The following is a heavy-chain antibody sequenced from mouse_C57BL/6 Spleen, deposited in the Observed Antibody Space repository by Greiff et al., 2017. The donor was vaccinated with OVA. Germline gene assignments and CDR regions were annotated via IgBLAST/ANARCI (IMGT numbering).Heavy chain of an antibody. V-gene: IGHV1-59*01. CDR2: IDPSDSYT. D-gene: IGHD1-1*01. Sequence: VQLQQPGAELVRPGTSVKLSCKASGYTFTSYWMHWVKQRPGQGLEWIGVIDPSDSYTNYNQKFKGKATLTVATSSSTAYMQLSSLTSEDSAGSYCARGSGRGDCDVWGTGTTVTVSS. CDR3: ARGSGRGDCDV. J-gene: IGHJ1*03. CDR1: GYTFTSYW.